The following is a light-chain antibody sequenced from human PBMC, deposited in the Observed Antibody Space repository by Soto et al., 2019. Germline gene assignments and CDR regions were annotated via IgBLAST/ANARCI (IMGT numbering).Light chain of an antibody. Sequence: QSALTQPPSASGSPGQSVTISCTGSSSVVGGYNYVSWYQQHPGKAPKLMIYEVSKRPSGVPDRFSGSKSGNTASLTVSGLQAEDEADYYCSSYAGSNNPPFGGGTKVTVL. CDR2: EVS. CDR3: SSYAGSNNPP. V-gene: IGLV2-8*01. CDR1: SSVVGGYNY. J-gene: IGLJ2*01.